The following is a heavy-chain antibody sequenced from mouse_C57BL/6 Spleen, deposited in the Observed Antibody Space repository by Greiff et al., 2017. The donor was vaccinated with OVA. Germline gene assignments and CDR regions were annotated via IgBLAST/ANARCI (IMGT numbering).Heavy chain of an antibody. CDR2: IDPSDSYT. D-gene: IGHD3-3*01. V-gene: IGHV1-69*01. Sequence: VKLQQPGAELVMPGASVKLSCKASGYTFTSYWMHWVKQRPGQGLEWIGEIDPSDSYTNYNQKFKGKSTLTVDKSSSTAYMQLSSLTSEDSAVYYCARSSSGTGFAYWGQGTLVTVSA. CDR1: GYTFTSYW. CDR3: ARSSSGTGFAY. J-gene: IGHJ3*01.